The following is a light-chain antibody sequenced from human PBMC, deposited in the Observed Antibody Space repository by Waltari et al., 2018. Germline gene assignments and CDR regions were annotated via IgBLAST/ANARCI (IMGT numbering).Light chain of an antibody. V-gene: IGLV1-44*01. CDR2: NND. Sequence: QAVLTQPPSASGTPGQTVTISCSGSRSNIGSNTVTWYQQLPGTTPKVLIYNNDQRPSGVPDRFSGSKSGTSVSLAISGRQSDDEADYYCSTWDDGLAGGVVFGGGTKLTVL. CDR1: RSNIGSNT. J-gene: IGLJ2*01. CDR3: STWDDGLAGGVV.